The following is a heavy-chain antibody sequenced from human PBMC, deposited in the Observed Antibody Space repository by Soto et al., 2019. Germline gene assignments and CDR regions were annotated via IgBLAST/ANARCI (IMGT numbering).Heavy chain of an antibody. V-gene: IGHV4-39*01. CDR1: GGSISSSFY. CDR3: RSSSRYSTDV. D-gene: IGHD6-19*01. Sequence: QLQLQESGPGLVKPSETLSLSCTVSGGSISSSFYWGWIRQPPGKGLEWIGSIYGTGNTYYNPSLKGRVTISADTSKXQFFLNLISVTAADTAVYYCRSSSRYSTDVWGQGATVTVSS. J-gene: IGHJ6*02. CDR2: IYGTGNT.